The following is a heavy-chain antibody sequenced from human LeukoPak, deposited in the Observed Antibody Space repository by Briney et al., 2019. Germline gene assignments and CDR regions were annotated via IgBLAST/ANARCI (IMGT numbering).Heavy chain of an antibody. Sequence: SVKVSCKASGGTFSSYAISWVRQAPGQGLEWMGGIIPIFGTANYAQKFQGRVTITADESTSTAYMELSSLRSEDTAVYYCALRRGYSGYEGYWGQGTLVTVSS. J-gene: IGHJ4*02. V-gene: IGHV1-69*13. CDR3: ALRRGYSGYEGY. CDR1: GGTFSSYA. CDR2: IIPIFGTA. D-gene: IGHD5-12*01.